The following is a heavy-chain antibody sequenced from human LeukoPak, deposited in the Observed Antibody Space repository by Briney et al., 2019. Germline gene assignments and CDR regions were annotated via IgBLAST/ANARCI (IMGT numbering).Heavy chain of an antibody. CDR3: ARSSSYYDSSGYYSHYYYYGMDV. CDR1: GLPISSYY. Sequence: SDTLSLTCTVSGLPISSYYWSWIRQPPGKGLAWIGYIYYSGSTNHNPSLTSRVTISVDTSKNPFSLKLSSVTAADTAVYYCARSSSYYDSSGYYSHYYYYGMDVWGQGATVTVSS. J-gene: IGHJ6*02. D-gene: IGHD3-22*01. CDR2: IYYSGST. V-gene: IGHV4-59*07.